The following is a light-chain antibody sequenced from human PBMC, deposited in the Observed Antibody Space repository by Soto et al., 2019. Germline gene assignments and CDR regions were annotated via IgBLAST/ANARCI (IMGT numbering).Light chain of an antibody. Sequence: EIVLTQSPGTLSLSPGERATLSCRASQSITNSYLACYQRKPGQVPRLLVYGASSRATGIPDRFSGSGSGTDFTLTISRLEPEDFAVYYCQQYGSSRFTFGPGTKVDVK. CDR3: QQYGSSRFT. CDR2: GAS. J-gene: IGKJ3*01. CDR1: QSITNSY. V-gene: IGKV3-20*01.